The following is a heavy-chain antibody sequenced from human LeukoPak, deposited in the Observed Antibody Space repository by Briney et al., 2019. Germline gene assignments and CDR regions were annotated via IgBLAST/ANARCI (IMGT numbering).Heavy chain of an antibody. CDR1: GFTFSSYG. V-gene: IGHV3-33*01. D-gene: IGHD3-22*01. CDR2: IWYDGSNK. J-gene: IGHJ3*02. CDR3: AREKDYYDSGGAVGAFDI. Sequence: GGSLRLSCAASGFTFSSYGMHWVRQAPGKGLEWVAVIWYDGSNKYYADSVKGRFTISRDNSKNTLYLQMNSLRAEDTAVYYCAREKDYYDSGGAVGAFDIWGQGTMVTVSS.